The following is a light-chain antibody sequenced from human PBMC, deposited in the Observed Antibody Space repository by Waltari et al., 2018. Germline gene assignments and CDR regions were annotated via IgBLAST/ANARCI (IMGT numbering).Light chain of an antibody. CDR2: WAF. CDR1: QSIMYSSNNQNF. Sequence: DIVMTQSPDSLAVSLGERATINCKSSQSIMYSSNNQNFLAWYQKKPGHPPKLLIYWAFTRQSGVPDRFTGSWSGTDFTLTISSLQAEDVAVYYCQQYFVTPFTFGPGTRVEIK. J-gene: IGKJ3*01. CDR3: QQYFVTPFT. V-gene: IGKV4-1*01.